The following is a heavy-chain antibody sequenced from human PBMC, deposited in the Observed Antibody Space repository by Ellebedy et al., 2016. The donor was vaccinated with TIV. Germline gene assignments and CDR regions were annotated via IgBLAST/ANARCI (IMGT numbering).Heavy chain of an antibody. D-gene: IGHD3-10*01. Sequence: GGSLRLSCAASGFIFSNSGMNWVRQAPGKGLEWVAFIRFDGNNAYYADSAKGRFIISRDNSANMLFLQMNSLRPEDTAVYYCVRSQGTDIGSSGDAWGQGTTVIVSS. CDR2: IRFDGNNA. CDR1: GFIFSNSG. V-gene: IGHV3-33*02. J-gene: IGHJ6*02. CDR3: VRSQGTDIGSSGDA.